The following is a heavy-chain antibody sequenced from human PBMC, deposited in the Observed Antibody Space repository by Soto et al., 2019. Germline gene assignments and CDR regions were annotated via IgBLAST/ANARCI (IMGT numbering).Heavy chain of an antibody. V-gene: IGHV1-69*06. CDR1: GGTFSSYA. J-gene: IGHJ1*01. CDR2: IIPIFGTA. D-gene: IGHD2-21*02. CDR3: ARGKYYGGDCYAEYFQH. Sequence: QVQLVQSGAEVKKPGSSVKVSCKASGGTFSSYAISWVRQAPGQGLEWMGGIIPIFGTANYAQKFQGRVTITADKSTSTAYMELSSLRSEDTAVYYCARGKYYGGDCYAEYFQHWGQGTLVTVSS.